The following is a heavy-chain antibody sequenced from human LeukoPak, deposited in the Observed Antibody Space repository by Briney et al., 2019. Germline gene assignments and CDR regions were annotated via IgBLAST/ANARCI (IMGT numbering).Heavy chain of an antibody. CDR3: ARNNYDILTGYKALDY. D-gene: IGHD3-9*01. V-gene: IGHV1-46*01. CDR2: INPSGDST. CDR1: GYSFTSYY. Sequence: GASVKVSCKASGYSFTSYYMHWVRQAPGQGLEWMGIINPSGDSTSYAQRFQGRVTMTRDMSTSTVYMELSSLRFEDTAVYYCARNNYDILTGYKALDYWGQGTLVTVSS. J-gene: IGHJ4*02.